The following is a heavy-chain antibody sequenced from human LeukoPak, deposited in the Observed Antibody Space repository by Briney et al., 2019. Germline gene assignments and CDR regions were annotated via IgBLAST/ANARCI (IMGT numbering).Heavy chain of an antibody. CDR1: GFTVSSNY. J-gene: IGHJ4*02. V-gene: IGHV3-21*01. D-gene: IGHD3-3*01. CDR2: ISSSSNNI. CDR3: ARVHDFWSFDY. Sequence: PGGSLRLSCAASGFTVSSNYMNWVRQAPGKGLEWVSSISSSSNNIYYTDSVKGRFTISRDNAKNSLYLQMNSLRAEDTAVYYCARVHDFWSFDYWGQGTLVTVSS.